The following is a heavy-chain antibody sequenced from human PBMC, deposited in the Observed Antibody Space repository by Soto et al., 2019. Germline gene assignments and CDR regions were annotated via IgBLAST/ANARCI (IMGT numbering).Heavy chain of an antibody. CDR3: ARAGCDGGSCYTLVGLRYGMDV. D-gene: IGHD2-15*01. Sequence: QVQLVESGGGVVQRGRSLRLSCAASGFILSTYAMYWVRQAPGKGLEWVAVISYDGNNKYYADSVKGRFTISRDNSKNTLYLQMNSLRAEDTAVYYCARAGCDGGSCYTLVGLRYGMDVWGQGTTVTVSS. CDR1: GFILSTYA. J-gene: IGHJ6*02. V-gene: IGHV3-30-3*01. CDR2: ISYDGNNK.